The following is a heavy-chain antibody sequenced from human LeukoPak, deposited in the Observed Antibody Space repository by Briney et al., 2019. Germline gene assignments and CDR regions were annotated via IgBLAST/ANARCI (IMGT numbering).Heavy chain of an antibody. CDR2: IYSGGST. V-gene: IGHV3-66*01. Sequence: GGSLRLSCAASGFTVSSNYMSWVRQAPGKGLEWVSVIYSGGSTYYADSVKGRFTISRDNSKNTLYLQMNSLRAEDTAVYYCARNGLLWFGELSNYYYYYGMDVWGQGTTVTVSS. J-gene: IGHJ6*02. CDR3: ARNGLLWFGELSNYYYYYGMDV. D-gene: IGHD3-10*01. CDR1: GFTVSSNY.